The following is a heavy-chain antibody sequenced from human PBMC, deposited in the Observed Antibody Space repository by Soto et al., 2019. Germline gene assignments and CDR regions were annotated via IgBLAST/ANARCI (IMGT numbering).Heavy chain of an antibody. V-gene: IGHV4-59*08. CDR2: IYYSGST. CDR3: ARRGSSSWFDP. J-gene: IGHJ5*02. D-gene: IGHD6-6*01. Sequence: SETLSLTCTVSGGSISSYYWSWIRQPPGKGLEWIGYIYYSGSTNYNPSLKSRVTISVDTSKNQFSLKLSSVTAADTAVYYCARRGSSSWFDPWGQGTLVTVSS. CDR1: GGSISSYY.